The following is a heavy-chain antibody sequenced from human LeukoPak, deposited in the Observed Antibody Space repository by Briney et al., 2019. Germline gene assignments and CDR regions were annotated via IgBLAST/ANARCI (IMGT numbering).Heavy chain of an antibody. CDR3: ARDLDGSSIYYYGGGPDAFEI. D-gene: IGHD3-22*01. CDR1: GFTLTSYN. CDR2: IYTTGST. Sequence: GSLRLSCAASGFTLTSYNMNWIRQPAGKGLEWIGRIYTTGSTNYNPSLRSRVTISVDTSKNQFSLKLSSVTAADTAVYYCARDLDGSSIYYYGGGPDAFEIWGQGTMVTVSS. J-gene: IGHJ3*02. V-gene: IGHV4-4*07.